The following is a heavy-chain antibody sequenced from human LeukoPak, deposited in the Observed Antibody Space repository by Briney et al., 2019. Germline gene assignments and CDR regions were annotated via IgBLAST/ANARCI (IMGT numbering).Heavy chain of an antibody. V-gene: IGHV3-30-3*01. Sequence: GGSLRLSCAASGFTFSSHSMHWVRQAPGRGLEWVAVISYDGNAKNHADSVKGQFTISRDNSKNTLFLQMNSLRADDTAVYYCARERQIHSGNYFDCWGQGTLVTDSS. CDR2: ISYDGNAK. J-gene: IGHJ4*02. D-gene: IGHD1-26*01. CDR3: ARERQIHSGNYFDC. CDR1: GFTFSSHS.